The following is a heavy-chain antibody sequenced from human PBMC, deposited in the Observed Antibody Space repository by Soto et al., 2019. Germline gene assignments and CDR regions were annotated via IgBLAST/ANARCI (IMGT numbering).Heavy chain of an antibody. V-gene: IGHV4-4*02. Sequence: QVQLQESGPGLVKPSGTLSLTCAVSGGSISSSNWWSWVRQPPGKGLEWIGEIYHSGSTNYNPSLKSRVTRSVDNSKNQFSLKLSSVTAADTAVYYCARGGYSSSSEYYYYGMDVWGQGTTVTVSS. D-gene: IGHD6-6*01. J-gene: IGHJ6*02. CDR3: ARGGYSSSSEYYYYGMDV. CDR2: IYHSGST. CDR1: GGSISSSNW.